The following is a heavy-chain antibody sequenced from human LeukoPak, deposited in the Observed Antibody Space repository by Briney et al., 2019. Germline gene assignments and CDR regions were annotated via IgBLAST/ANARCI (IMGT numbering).Heavy chain of an antibody. D-gene: IGHD3-16*01. CDR2: IRNKANSYAT. J-gene: IGHJ6*03. CDR1: GFTFSGSA. CDR3: TTDYPPYYMDV. V-gene: IGHV3-73*01. Sequence: GGSLRLSCAASGFTFSGSAMHWVRQASGKGLEWVGRIRNKANSYATAYAASVKGRFTISRDDSKNTLYLQMNSLKTEDTAVYYCTTDYPPYYMDVWGKGTTVTVSS.